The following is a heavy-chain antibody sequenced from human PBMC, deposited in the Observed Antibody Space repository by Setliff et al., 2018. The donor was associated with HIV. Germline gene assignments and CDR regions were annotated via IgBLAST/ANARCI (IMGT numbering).Heavy chain of an antibody. V-gene: IGHV4-39*07. CDR1: GGSISSTSYY. CDR2: IYTSGST. Sequence: PSETLSLTCTVSGGSISSTSYYWGWIRQPPGKGLEWIGRIYTSGSTNYNPSLKSRVTISVDTSKNQFSLKLSSVTAADTAVYYCARLLEGPDYSSDFRYFDWFPDVWGQGTLVTVSS. D-gene: IGHD3-9*01. J-gene: IGHJ4*02. CDR3: ARLLEGPDYSSDFRYFDWFPDV.